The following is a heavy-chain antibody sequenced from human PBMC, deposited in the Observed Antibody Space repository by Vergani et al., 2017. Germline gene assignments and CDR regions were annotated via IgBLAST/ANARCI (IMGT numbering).Heavy chain of an antibody. D-gene: IGHD3-10*01. Sequence: EVQLVESGGGLVQPGGSLRLSCAASGFTFSSYWMHWVRQAPGKGLVWVSRINSDGSSTSYADSVKSRFTISRDNAKNTLYLQMNSLRAEDTAVYYCARGPLKYGSGSYYSYYYYYMDVWGKGTTVTVSS. J-gene: IGHJ6*03. CDR2: INSDGSST. CDR3: ARGPLKYGSGSYYSYYYYYMDV. V-gene: IGHV3-74*01. CDR1: GFTFSSYW.